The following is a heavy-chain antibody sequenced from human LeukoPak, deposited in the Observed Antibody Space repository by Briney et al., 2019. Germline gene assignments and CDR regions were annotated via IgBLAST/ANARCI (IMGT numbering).Heavy chain of an antibody. V-gene: IGHV3-7*01. CDR1: GFTFNTYW. CDR2: IKEDGSEK. CDR3: ARDSGHSYAYDY. J-gene: IGHJ4*02. D-gene: IGHD5-18*01. Sequence: GGSLRLSCAASGFTFNTYWMTWVRQAPGKGLEWVANIKEDGSEKVYVDSLKGRFTISRDNAKNALFLQMNSLRDEDTAVYYCARDSGHSYAYDYWGQGTLVTVSS.